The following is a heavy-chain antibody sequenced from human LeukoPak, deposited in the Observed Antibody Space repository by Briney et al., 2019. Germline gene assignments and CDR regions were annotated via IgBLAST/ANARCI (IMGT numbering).Heavy chain of an antibody. CDR1: GGSISSYY. D-gene: IGHD3-10*01. J-gene: IGHJ4*02. CDR2: IYTSGST. V-gene: IGHV4-4*07. Sequence: SETLSLTCTVSGGSISSYYWSWIRQPAGKGLEWIGRIYTSGSTNYNPSLKSRVTMSVDTPKNQFSLKLSSVTAADTAVYYCARDRAGASTDYFDYWGQGTLVTVSS. CDR3: ARDRAGASTDYFDY.